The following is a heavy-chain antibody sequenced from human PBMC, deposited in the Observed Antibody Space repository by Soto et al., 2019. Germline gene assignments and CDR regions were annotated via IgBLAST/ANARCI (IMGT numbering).Heavy chain of an antibody. CDR1: GFSLSTGGVG. D-gene: IGHD2-21*02. V-gene: IGHV2-5*02. J-gene: IGHJ6*02. CDR2: IYWDDDK. CDR3: THSRCGGDCLQSYSSHYYYGMDV. Sequence: QITLMESGPTLVKPTQTLTLTCTFSGFSLSTGGVGVGWIRQPPGKALEWLALIYWDDDKRYSPSLRSRLTITKDTSKNQVVLTMTNMDPEHTATYYCTHSRCGGDCLQSYSSHYYYGMDVWGQGTTVTVSS.